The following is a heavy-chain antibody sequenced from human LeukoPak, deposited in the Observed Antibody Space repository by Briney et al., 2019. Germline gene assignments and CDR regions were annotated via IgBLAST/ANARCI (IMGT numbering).Heavy chain of an antibody. CDR3: ARDQKEYSSSAGDY. D-gene: IGHD6-6*01. V-gene: IGHV3-21*01. J-gene: IGHJ4*02. CDR2: VNTVSSYI. CDR1: GFTFSDYS. Sequence: GGSLRLSCAASGFTFSDYSMNWVRQAPGKGLEWVASVNTVSSYIYYADSMRGRFTISRDNAKNSLFLQMNSLRAEDTAVYYCARDQKEYSSSAGDYWGQGTLVTVSS.